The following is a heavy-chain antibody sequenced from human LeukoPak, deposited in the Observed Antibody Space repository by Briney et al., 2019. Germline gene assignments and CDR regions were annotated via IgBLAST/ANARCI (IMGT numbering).Heavy chain of an antibody. D-gene: IGHD1-1*01. J-gene: IGHJ3*02. Sequence: GASVKVSCKASGGTFSSYAISWVRQAPGQGLEWMGGIIPIFGTANYAQKFQGRVTITTDESTSTAYMELSSLRSEDTAVYYCAREQTGTTEGGAFDIWGQGTMVTVSS. CDR1: GGTFSSYA. V-gene: IGHV1-69*05. CDR3: AREQTGTTEGGAFDI. CDR2: IIPIFGTA.